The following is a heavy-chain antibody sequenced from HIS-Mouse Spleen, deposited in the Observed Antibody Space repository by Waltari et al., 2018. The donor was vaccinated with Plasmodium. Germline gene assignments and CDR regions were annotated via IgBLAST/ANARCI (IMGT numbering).Heavy chain of an antibody. CDR3: ARGRWNHAFDI. Sequence: EVQLVESGGGLVQPGGSLRLSCAASGFTFSSYDMHWVRQATGKGLEWVSAIGTAGDTYYPGSVKGRFTISRENAKNSLYLQMNSRRAGDTAVYYCARGRWNHAFDIWGQGTMVTVSS. D-gene: IGHD1-1*01. J-gene: IGHJ3*02. CDR1: GFTFSSYD. CDR2: IGTAGDT. V-gene: IGHV3-13*01.